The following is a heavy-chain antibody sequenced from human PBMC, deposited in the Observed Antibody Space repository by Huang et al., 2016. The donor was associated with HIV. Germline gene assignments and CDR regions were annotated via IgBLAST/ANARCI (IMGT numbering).Heavy chain of an antibody. J-gene: IGHJ4*02. CDR1: GFAFSQYA. Sequence: VQLVESGGGLVQPGWSLRLSCAASGFAFSQYAIHWFRQSPGKGLECVSGIGGNSGDIAYAASGRGRFVISRDNAKKSLYLKMNGLRLEDTALYFCVIMDDYFDYWGQGVLVGVSS. D-gene: IGHD2-8*01. CDR2: IGGNSGDI. CDR3: VIMDDYFDY. V-gene: IGHV3-9*01.